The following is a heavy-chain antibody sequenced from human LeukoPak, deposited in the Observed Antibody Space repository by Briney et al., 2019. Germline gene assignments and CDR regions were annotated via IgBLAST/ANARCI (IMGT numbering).Heavy chain of an antibody. CDR1: GFXFSSYW. J-gene: IGHJ4*02. V-gene: IGHV3-74*01. CDR2: INSDGSST. D-gene: IGHD6-6*01. Sequence: PGGSLRLSCAASGFXFSSYWIHWVRQAPGKGRVWVSRINSDGSSTSYADSVKGRFTISRDNAKNTLYLQMNSLRAEDTAVYYCARDRSIASDYWGQGTLVTVSS. CDR3: ARDRSIASDY.